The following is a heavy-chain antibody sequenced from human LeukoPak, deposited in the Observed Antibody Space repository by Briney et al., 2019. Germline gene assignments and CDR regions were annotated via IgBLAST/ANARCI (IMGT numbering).Heavy chain of an antibody. CDR1: GGSISSYY. CDR3: ARVPTYYYDSSGYPVPYYFDY. CDR2: IYYSGST. J-gene: IGHJ4*02. D-gene: IGHD3-22*01. Sequence: PSETLSLTCTVSGGSISSYYWSWIRQPPGKGLEWIGYIYYSGSTNYNPSLKSRVTISVDTSKNQFSLKLSSVTAADTAVYYCARVPTYYYDSSGYPVPYYFDYWGQGTRVTVSS. V-gene: IGHV4-59*01.